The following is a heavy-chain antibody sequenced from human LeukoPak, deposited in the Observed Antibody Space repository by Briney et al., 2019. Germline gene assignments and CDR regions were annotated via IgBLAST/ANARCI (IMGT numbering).Heavy chain of an antibody. J-gene: IGHJ1*01. Sequence: PSETLSLTCTVSGGSISSSSYSWGWIRQPPGKGLEWIGSIYYSGSTYYNPSLKSRVTISVDTSKNQFSLKLSSVTAADTAVYYCARTYYDYVWGSYRYTEYFQHWGQGTLVTVSS. CDR1: GGSISSSSYS. CDR2: IYYSGST. CDR3: ARTYYDYVWGSYRYTEYFQH. D-gene: IGHD3-16*02. V-gene: IGHV4-39*01.